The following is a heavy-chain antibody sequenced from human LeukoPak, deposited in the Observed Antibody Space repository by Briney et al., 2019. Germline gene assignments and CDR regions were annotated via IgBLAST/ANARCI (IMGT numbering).Heavy chain of an antibody. CDR2: IYYSGST. J-gene: IGHJ5*02. Sequence: SETLSLTCAVSGGSISSGGYSWSWIRQPPGKGLEWIGYIYYSGSTNYNPSLKSRVTISVDTSKNQFSLKLSSVTAADTAVYYCARDTGSSSGFDPWGQGTLVTVSS. CDR3: ARDTGSSSGFDP. D-gene: IGHD6-6*01. V-gene: IGHV4-61*08. CDR1: GGSISSGGYS.